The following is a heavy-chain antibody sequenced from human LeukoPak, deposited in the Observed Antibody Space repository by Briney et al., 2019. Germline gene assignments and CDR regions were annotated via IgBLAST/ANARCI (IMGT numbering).Heavy chain of an antibody. V-gene: IGHV4-34*01. CDR1: SGSLSSHY. J-gene: IGHJ4*02. CDR2: INNSGSS. D-gene: IGHD1-1*01. CDR3: ARRRKNWNDLYFDY. Sequence: SETLSLTCVVYSGSLSSHYWTWIRQPPGKGLEWIAEINNSGSSNYNPSLKSRVSMSVDTSKNQLSLNLSSVTAADTAVYYCARRRKNWNDLYFDYWGQGTLVTVSS.